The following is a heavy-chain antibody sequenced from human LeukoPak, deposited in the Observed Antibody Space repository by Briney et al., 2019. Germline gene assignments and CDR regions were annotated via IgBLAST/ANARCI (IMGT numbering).Heavy chain of an antibody. CDR1: GVSFSGYY. V-gene: IGHV4-34*01. D-gene: IGHD5-12*01. Sequence: SETLSLTCAVYGVSFSGYYWSCIRQPPGKGLEWIGEINHSGSTNYNPSLKSRVTISVDTSKNQFSLKLSSVTAADTAVYYCASPRGGYSGYAPFDYWGQGTLVTVSS. J-gene: IGHJ4*02. CDR3: ASPRGGYSGYAPFDY. CDR2: INHSGST.